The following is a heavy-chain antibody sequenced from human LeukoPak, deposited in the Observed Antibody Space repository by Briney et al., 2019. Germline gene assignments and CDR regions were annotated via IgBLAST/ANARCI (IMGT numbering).Heavy chain of an antibody. D-gene: IGHD6-13*01. V-gene: IGHV3-23*01. CDR2: ISGSGGST. CDR1: GFTFSSYA. J-gene: IGHJ3*02. CDR3: AKQSSSRYRNVLAAAGTEGTFDI. Sequence: GGSLRLSCAASGFTFSSYAMSWVRQAPGKGLEWVSAISGSGGSTYYADSVKGRFTISRDNSKNTLYLQMNSLRAEDTAVYYCAKQSSSRYRNVLAAAGTEGTFDIWGQGTMVTVSS.